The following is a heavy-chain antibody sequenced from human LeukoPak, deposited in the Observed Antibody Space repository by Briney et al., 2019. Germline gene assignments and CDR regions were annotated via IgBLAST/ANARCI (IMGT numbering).Heavy chain of an antibody. CDR3: AKFQLPYDSSGAIDY. V-gene: IGHV3-23*01. CDR2: ISGSGGST. Sequence: GGSLRLSCAASGFTFSSYAMSWVCQAPGKGLEWVSAISGSGGSTYYADSVKGRFTISRDNSKNTLYLQMNSLRAEDTAVYYCAKFQLPYDSSGAIDYWGQGTLVTVSS. CDR1: GFTFSSYA. J-gene: IGHJ4*02. D-gene: IGHD3-22*01.